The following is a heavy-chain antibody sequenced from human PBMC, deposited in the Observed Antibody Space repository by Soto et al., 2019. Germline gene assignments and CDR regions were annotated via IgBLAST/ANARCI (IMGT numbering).Heavy chain of an antibody. V-gene: IGHV1-2*04. J-gene: IGHJ4*02. Sequence: GASVKVSCKASGYTFTGYYMHWVRQAPGQGLEWMGWINPNSGGTNYAQKFQGWVTMTRDTSISTAYMELSRLRSDDTAVYYCARGYDILSGYYRSDFDYWGQGTLVTVSS. D-gene: IGHD3-9*01. CDR2: INPNSGGT. CDR3: ARGYDILSGYYRSDFDY. CDR1: GYTFTGYY.